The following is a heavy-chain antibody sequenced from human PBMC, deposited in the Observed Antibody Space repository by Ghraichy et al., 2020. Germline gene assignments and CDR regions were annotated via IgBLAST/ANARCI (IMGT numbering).Heavy chain of an antibody. CDR1: GGSFSGYY. V-gene: IGHV4-34*01. D-gene: IGHD3-22*01. CDR2: INHSGST. Sequence: SETLSLTCAVYGGSFSGYYWSWIRQPPGKGLEWVGEINHSGSTNYNPSLKSRVTISVDTSKNQFSLKLSSVTAADTAVYYCARRAADYYDSSGYYSAWGQGTLVTVSS. J-gene: IGHJ5*02. CDR3: ARRAADYYDSSGYYSA.